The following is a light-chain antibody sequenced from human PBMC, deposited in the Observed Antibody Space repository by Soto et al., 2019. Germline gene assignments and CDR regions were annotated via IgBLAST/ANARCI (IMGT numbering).Light chain of an antibody. CDR3: QQYGNSPPHT. CDR1: QSVSSSY. Sequence: EIVLTQSPGTLSLSPGERATLSCWASQSVSSSYFAWYQQKPGQAPRLIIYGASSRATGIPDRFSGSGSGTDFTLTISRLEPEDFVVYYCQQYGNSPPHTFGQGTKLEIK. CDR2: GAS. V-gene: IGKV3-20*01. J-gene: IGKJ2*01.